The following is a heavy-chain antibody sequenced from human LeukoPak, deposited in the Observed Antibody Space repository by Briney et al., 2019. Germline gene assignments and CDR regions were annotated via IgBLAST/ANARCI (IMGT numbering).Heavy chain of an antibody. CDR3: ARHYGP. V-gene: IGHV4-39*01. CDR2: IYDSGST. D-gene: IGHD3-10*01. CDR1: XGXXXXXXYX. Sequence: PSXXLSLTCTVXXGXXXXXXYXXXRIXXXPGKGLEWIGSIYDSGSTYYNPSLKSRVPISVDTSKNQFSLKLNSVTAADTAVYYCARHYGPWGQGTLVTVSS. J-gene: IGHJ5*02.